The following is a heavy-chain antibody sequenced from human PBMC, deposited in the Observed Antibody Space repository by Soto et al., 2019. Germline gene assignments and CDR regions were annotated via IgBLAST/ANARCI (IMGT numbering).Heavy chain of an antibody. D-gene: IGHD2-21*02. CDR1: GFTFSNYY. CDR2: IRNGRDT. V-gene: IGHV3-21*01. J-gene: IGHJ6*02. CDR3: AREETAWPLAYGLDV. Sequence: GGSLRLSCAVSGFTFSNYYIHWVRQAPGKGLEWVSSIRNGRDTFYADSVKGRFSISRDDATSSVSLQMNSLRGEDTAVYFCAREETAWPLAYGLDVWGQGTTVTVSS.